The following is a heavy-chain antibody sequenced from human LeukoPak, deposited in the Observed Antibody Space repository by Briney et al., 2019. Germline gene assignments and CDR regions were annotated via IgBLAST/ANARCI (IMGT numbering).Heavy chain of an antibody. CDR3: ARHSRGRGYSGYDTPIGDY. Sequence: GGSLRLSCAASGFDVGRNYMTWVRQAPGKGLEWVSFIYSGGATYYADSVRGRFTISRDSSKNTLYLQMNSLRVEDTAVYSCARHSRGRGYSGYDTPIGDYWGQGTLVTVSS. J-gene: IGHJ4*02. CDR2: IYSGGAT. V-gene: IGHV3-53*01. CDR1: GFDVGRNY. D-gene: IGHD5-12*01.